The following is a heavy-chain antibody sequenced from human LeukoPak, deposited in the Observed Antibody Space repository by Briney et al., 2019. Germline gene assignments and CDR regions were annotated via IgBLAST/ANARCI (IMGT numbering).Heavy chain of an antibody. D-gene: IGHD6-13*01. CDR3: ARLGSSSWYVGY. J-gene: IGHJ4*02. V-gene: IGHV4-39*01. CDR1: GGSISSSSYY. CDR2: IYYSGST. Sequence: PSETLSLTCTVSGGSISSSSYYWGWIRQPPGKGLEWIGSIYYSGSTHYNPSLKSRVTISVDTSKNQFSLKLSSVTAADTAVYYCARLGSSSWYVGYWGQGTLVTVSS.